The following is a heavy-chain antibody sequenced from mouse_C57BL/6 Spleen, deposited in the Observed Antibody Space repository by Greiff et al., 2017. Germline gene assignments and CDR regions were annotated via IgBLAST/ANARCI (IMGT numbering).Heavy chain of an antibody. J-gene: IGHJ3*01. CDR3: AIPPYCYGSSSFAY. CDR1: GYTFTSYW. CDR2: IHPSDSDT. D-gene: IGHD1-1*01. Sequence: QVQLQQPGAELVKPGASVKVSCKASGYTFTSYWMHWVKQRPGQGLEWIGRIHPSDSDTNYNQKFKGKATLTVDKSSSTAYMQLSSLTSEDSAVYYCAIPPYCYGSSSFAYWGQGTLVTVSA. V-gene: IGHV1-74*01.